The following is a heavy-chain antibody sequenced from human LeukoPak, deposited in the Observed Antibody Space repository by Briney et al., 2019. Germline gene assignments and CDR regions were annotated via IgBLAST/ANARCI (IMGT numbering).Heavy chain of an antibody. CDR2: INHSGST. J-gene: IGHJ5*02. V-gene: IGHV4-34*01. CDR1: GGSFSGYY. CDR3: ARHFPRRRITMVRGVTSFDP. Sequence: SETLSLTCAVYGGSFSGYYWSWIRQPPGKGLEWIGEINHSGSTIYNPSLKRRVTISVDTSKNQFSLKLSSVTAADTAVYYCARHFPRRRITMVRGVTSFDPWGQGTLVTVSS. D-gene: IGHD3-10*01.